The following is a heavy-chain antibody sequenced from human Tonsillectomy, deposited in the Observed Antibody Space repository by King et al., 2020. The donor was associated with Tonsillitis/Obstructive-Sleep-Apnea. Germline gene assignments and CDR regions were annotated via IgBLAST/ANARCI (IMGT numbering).Heavy chain of an antibody. J-gene: IGHJ3*02. Sequence: VQLQQWGAGLLKPSETLSLTCAVYGGSFSGYYRSWIRQPPGRGLEWIGEIDHSGSTNYNPSLKSRGTISVDTSKNQFSLELSSVTAADTAVYYCASEMAYGVYAFDIWGQGTMVTVSS. CDR2: IDHSGST. CDR3: ASEMAYGVYAFDI. V-gene: IGHV4-34*01. D-gene: IGHD4-17*01. CDR1: GGSFSGYY.